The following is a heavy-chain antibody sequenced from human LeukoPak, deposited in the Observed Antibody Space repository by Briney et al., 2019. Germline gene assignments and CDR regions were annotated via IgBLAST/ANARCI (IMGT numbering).Heavy chain of an antibody. Sequence: SETLSLTCGVQGGFLTGYYWNWIRRSPGRGLEWLGKINHSGSTTYSPSFERRLTISLVTSKNEVTLRLTSVTAADTAIYYCASGQRTLTAHYYDYHPIDVWGQGTTVTVSS. V-gene: IGHV4-34*01. J-gene: IGHJ6*02. CDR1: GGFLTGYY. D-gene: IGHD3-16*01. CDR3: ASGQRTLTAHYYDYHPIDV. CDR2: INHSGST.